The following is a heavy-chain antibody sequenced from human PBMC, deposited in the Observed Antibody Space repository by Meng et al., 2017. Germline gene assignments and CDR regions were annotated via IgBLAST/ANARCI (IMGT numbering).Heavy chain of an antibody. Sequence: EVQRVSAGGGLIQPGGSLSLSCAAPGFTVSINYMSWVRQAPGKGLEWVSVIYSGGSTYYADSVKGRFTISRDNSKNTLYLQMNSLRAEDTAVYYCARDYGDHLGFDYWGQGTLVTVSS. CDR1: GFTVSINY. J-gene: IGHJ4*02. D-gene: IGHD4-17*01. CDR3: ARDYGDHLGFDY. CDR2: IYSGGST. V-gene: IGHV3-53*01.